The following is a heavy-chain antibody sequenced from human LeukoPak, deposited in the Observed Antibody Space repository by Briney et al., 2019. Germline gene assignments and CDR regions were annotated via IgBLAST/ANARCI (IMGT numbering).Heavy chain of an antibody. Sequence: PGGSLRLSCAASGFTFSSYAMHRVRQAPGKGLEWVAVISDDGSNKYYADSVKGRFTLSRDNSKNTLYLQMNSLRAEDTAVYYCARDYALDSGWYGDYFDYWGQGTLVTVSS. J-gene: IGHJ4*02. CDR3: ARDYALDSGWYGDYFDY. CDR1: GFTFSSYA. CDR2: ISDDGSNK. V-gene: IGHV3-30*04. D-gene: IGHD6-19*01.